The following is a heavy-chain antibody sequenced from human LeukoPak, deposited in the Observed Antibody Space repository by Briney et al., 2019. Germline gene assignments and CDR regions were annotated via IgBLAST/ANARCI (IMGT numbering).Heavy chain of an antibody. V-gene: IGHV3-9*01. J-gene: IGHJ4*02. CDR3: AKDKGVHGTSFCGDS. CDR2: ISWKSRPI. Sequence: GGALRLSCVACGFTFDDFAMHWVRQAPGKGVAGVSRISWKSRPIVYADSVKGRFTISRDNAKNPVDLQMDSLRAEDTALYYCAKDKGVHGTSFCGDSWGQGTLVTVSS. D-gene: IGHD2-21*01. CDR1: GFTFDDFA.